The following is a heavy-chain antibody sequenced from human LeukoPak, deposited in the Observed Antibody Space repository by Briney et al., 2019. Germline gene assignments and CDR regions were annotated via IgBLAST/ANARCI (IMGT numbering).Heavy chain of an antibody. V-gene: IGHV1-69*13. J-gene: IGHJ4*02. D-gene: IGHD5-12*01. CDR3: KAQQEYSGYVSDY. Sequence: ASVKVSCKASGGTFSSYAISWVRQAPGQGLEWMGGIIPIFGTANYAQKFQGRVTITADESTSTAYMELSSLRSEDTAVYYCKAQQEYSGYVSDYWGQGTLVTVSS. CDR2: IIPIFGTA. CDR1: GGTFSSYA.